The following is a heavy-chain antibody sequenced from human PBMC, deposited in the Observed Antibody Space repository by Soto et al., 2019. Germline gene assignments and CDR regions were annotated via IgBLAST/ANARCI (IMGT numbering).Heavy chain of an antibody. CDR1: GYTFTSYD. Sequence: QVQLVQSGAAMKKPGASVKVSCKASGYTFTSYDINWVRQATGQGLEWMGWINPNTGYTDYAQKFQGSVTMTGNTSITTAYMELSSLRSGDTAVYYCVRGRVMITFGVVIVIDYWGQGSPVTVSS. V-gene: IGHV1-8*01. CDR2: INPNTGYT. J-gene: IGHJ4*02. D-gene: IGHD3-16*02. CDR3: VRGRVMITFGVVIVIDY.